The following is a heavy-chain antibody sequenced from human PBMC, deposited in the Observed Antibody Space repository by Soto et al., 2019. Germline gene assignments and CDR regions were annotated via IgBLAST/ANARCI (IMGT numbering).Heavy chain of an antibody. V-gene: IGHV4-34*01. J-gene: IGHJ6*02. Sequence: SETLSLTCAVYGGSFSGYYWSWIRQPPGKGLEWIGEINHSGSTNYNPSLKSRVTISVDTSKNQFSLKLSSVTAADTAVYYCASVTRTCISTSCYRYYYGMDVWGQGTTVTVSS. D-gene: IGHD2-2*02. CDR1: GGSFSGYY. CDR2: INHSGST. CDR3: ASVTRTCISTSCYRYYYGMDV.